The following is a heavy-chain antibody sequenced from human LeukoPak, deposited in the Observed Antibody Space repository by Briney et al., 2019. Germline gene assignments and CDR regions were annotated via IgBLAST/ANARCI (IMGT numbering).Heavy chain of an antibody. CDR3: ARGVVFDY. Sequence: ASVKVSCKVSGYTLTELSMHWVRQAPGQGLEWMGIINPSGGSTSYAQKFQGRVTMTRDTSTSTVYMELSSLRSEDTAVYYCARGVVFDYWGQGTLVTVSS. CDR1: GYTLTELS. D-gene: IGHD2-21*01. J-gene: IGHJ4*02. V-gene: IGHV1-46*01. CDR2: INPSGGST.